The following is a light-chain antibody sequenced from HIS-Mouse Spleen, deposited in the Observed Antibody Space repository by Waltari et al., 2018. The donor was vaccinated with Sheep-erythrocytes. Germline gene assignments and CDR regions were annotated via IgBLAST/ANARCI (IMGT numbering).Light chain of an antibody. CDR3: QSADSSGTYVV. Sequence: SYELTQPPSVSVSPGQTARITCSGDALPKQYAYWYQQKPGQAPVLVRYKDSERPSGSPGRFSGSSSGTTVTLTISGVQAEDEADDYCQSADSSGTYVVFGGGTKLTVL. V-gene: IGLV3-25*03. CDR1: ALPKQY. J-gene: IGLJ2*01. CDR2: KDS.